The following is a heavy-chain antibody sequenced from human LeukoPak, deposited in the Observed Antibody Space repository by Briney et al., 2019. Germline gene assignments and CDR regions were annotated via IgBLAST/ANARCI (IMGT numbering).Heavy chain of an antibody. D-gene: IGHD3-16*01. J-gene: IGHJ6*02. CDR2: INHNGNVN. CDR3: ARGGGLDV. CDR1: GFTFSSYW. V-gene: IGHV3-7*03. Sequence: LAGGSLRLSCAASGFTFSSYWMNWARQAPGKGLEWVASINHNGNVNYYVDSVKGRFTISRDNAKNSLYLQMSNLRAKDTAVYFCARGGGLDVWGQGATVTVSS.